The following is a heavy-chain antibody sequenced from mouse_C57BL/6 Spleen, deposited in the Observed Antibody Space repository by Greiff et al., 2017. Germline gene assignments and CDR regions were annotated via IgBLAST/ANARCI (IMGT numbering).Heavy chain of an antibody. CDR2: ISDGGSYT. J-gene: IGHJ4*01. Sequence: EVQRVESGGGLVKPGGSLKLSCAASGFTFSSYAMSWVRQTPEKRLEWVATISDGGSYTYYPDNVKGRFTISRDNAKNNLYLQMSHLKSEDTAMYYCASAFITTVVARGAMDYWGQGTSVTVSS. V-gene: IGHV5-4*01. D-gene: IGHD1-1*01. CDR3: ASAFITTVVARGAMDY. CDR1: GFTFSSYA.